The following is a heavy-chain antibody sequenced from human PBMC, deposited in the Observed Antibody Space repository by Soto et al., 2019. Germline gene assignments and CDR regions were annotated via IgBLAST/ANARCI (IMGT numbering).Heavy chain of an antibody. CDR3: AKGRGGSGSLTPRVDF. Sequence: EVQLLESGGGLVQPGGSLGLSCAASGFTFNNYAMTWVRQAPGKGLEWVSGISGGGDTTSYADSVKGRFTVSRDGSKNTLYLQMSSLRAEDTALYYCAKGRGGSGSLTPRVDFWGQGTLVTVSS. J-gene: IGHJ4*02. CDR1: GFTFNNYA. V-gene: IGHV3-23*01. D-gene: IGHD3-10*01. CDR2: ISGGGDTT.